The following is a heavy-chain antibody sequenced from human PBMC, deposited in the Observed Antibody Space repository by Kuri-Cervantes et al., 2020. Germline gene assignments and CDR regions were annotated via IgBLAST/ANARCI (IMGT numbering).Heavy chain of an antibody. CDR3: ARDYDLHGSGSDYSRNWFDP. J-gene: IGHJ5*02. CDR1: GYTFTSYG. V-gene: IGHV1-18*01. CDR2: ISAHNGNT. Sequence: ASVKVSCKASGYTFTSYGISWVRQAPGQGLEWMGWISAHNGNTNYAQKFQGRVTMTTDTSTSTAYMELRSLRSDDTAVYYCARDYDLHGSGSDYSRNWFDPWGQGTLGTVSS. D-gene: IGHD3-10*01.